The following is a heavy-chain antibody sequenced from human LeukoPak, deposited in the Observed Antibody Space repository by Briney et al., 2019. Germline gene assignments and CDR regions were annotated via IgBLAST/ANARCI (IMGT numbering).Heavy chain of an antibody. J-gene: IGHJ4*02. CDR1: GFTFSSYG. D-gene: IGHD3-3*01. Sequence: GRSLRLSCAASGFTFSSYGMHWVRQAPGKGLEWVAVISYDGSNKYYADSVKGRFTISRDNSKNTLYLQMNSLRAEDTAVYYCAKSAPEYYDFWSGADYWGQETLVTVSS. CDR3: AKSAPEYYDFWSGADY. V-gene: IGHV3-30*18. CDR2: ISYDGSNK.